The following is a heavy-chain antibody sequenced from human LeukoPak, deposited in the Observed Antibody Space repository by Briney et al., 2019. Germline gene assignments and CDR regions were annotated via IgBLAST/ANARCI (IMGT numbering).Heavy chain of an antibody. CDR2: INHNGNVN. CDR1: GFTFSSYW. Sequence: GGSLRLSCTASGFTFSSYWMNWARQAPGRGLEWVASINHNGNVNYYVDSLKGRFTISRDNAKNSLYLQMSNLRAEDTAVYFCARGGGLDVWGQGATVTVSS. V-gene: IGHV3-7*03. CDR3: ARGGGLDV. J-gene: IGHJ6*02. D-gene: IGHD3-16*01.